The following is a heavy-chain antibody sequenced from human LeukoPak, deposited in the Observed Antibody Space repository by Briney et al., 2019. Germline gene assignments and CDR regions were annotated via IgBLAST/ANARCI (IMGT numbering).Heavy chain of an antibody. CDR3: ARGGPPYYDTPRGMEV. CDR1: GGTFSSYA. J-gene: IGHJ6*02. V-gene: IGHV1-69*04. D-gene: IGHD3-9*01. CDR2: IIPIFGIA. Sequence: ASVKVSCKASGGTFSSYAISWVRQAPGQGLEWMGRIIPIFGIANYAQKFQGRVTITADKSTSTAYMELSSLRSEDTAVYYCARGGPPYYDTPRGMEVWAKGPRSPSP.